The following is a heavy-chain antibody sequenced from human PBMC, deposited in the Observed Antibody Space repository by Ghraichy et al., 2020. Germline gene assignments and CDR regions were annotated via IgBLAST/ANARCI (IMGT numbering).Heavy chain of an antibody. J-gene: IGHJ2*01. CDR3: AKGFGITMLVVVPYWYFDL. CDR1: GFTFSSYA. D-gene: IGHD3-22*01. CDR2: ISGSGGST. Sequence: LSLTCAASGFTFSSYAMSWVRQAPGKGLEWVSAISGSGGSTYYADSVKGRFTIPRDNSKNTLYLQMNSLRAEDTAVYSCAKGFGITMLVVVPYWYFDLWGRGTLVTVSS. V-gene: IGHV3-23*01.